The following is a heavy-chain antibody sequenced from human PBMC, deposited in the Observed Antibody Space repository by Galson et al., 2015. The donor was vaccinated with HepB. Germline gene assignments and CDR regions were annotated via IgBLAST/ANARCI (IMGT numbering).Heavy chain of an antibody. J-gene: IGHJ6*03. CDR3: ARVRTVTTAYYYYMDV. D-gene: IGHD4-17*01. Sequence: SVKVSCKASGYTFTGYYMHWVRQAPGQGLEWMGRINPNSGGTNYAQKFQGRVTMTRDTSNSTAYMELSRLGSDDTAVYYCARVRTVTTAYYYYMDVWGKGTTVTVSS. V-gene: IGHV1-2*06. CDR2: INPNSGGT. CDR1: GYTFTGYY.